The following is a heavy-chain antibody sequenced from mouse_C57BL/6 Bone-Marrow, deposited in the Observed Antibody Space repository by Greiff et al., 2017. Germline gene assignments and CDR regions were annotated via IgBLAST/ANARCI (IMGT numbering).Heavy chain of an antibody. CDR2: IDPSDSYT. CDR3: ARWGITPWFAY. J-gene: IGHJ3*01. Sequence: QVQLQQSGAELVMPGASVKLSCKASGYTFTSYWMHWVKQRPGQGLEWIGEIDPSDSYTNYNQKFKGKSTLTVDKSSSTAYLQRSSLTSEDSAVYYCARWGITPWFAYWGQGTLVTVSA. V-gene: IGHV1-69*01. CDR1: GYTFTSYW. D-gene: IGHD1-1*01.